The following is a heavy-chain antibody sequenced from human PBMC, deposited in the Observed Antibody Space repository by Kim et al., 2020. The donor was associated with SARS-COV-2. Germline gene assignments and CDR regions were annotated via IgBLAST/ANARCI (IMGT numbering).Heavy chain of an antibody. CDR1: GFTFSSYW. CDR3: AREGDYDDLDY. J-gene: IGHJ4*02. Sequence: GGSLRLSCAASGFTFSSYWMHWVRQAPGKGLVWVSRINSDGSSTSYADSVKGRFTISRDNAKNTLYLQMNSLRAEDTAVYYCAREGDYDDLDYWSQGTLVTVSS. CDR2: INSDGSST. D-gene: IGHD4-17*01. V-gene: IGHV3-74*01.